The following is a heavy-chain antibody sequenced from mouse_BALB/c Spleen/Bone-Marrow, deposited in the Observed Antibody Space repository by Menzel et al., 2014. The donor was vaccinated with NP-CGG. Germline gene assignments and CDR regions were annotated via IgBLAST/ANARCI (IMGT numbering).Heavy chain of an antibody. D-gene: IGHD2-1*01. CDR3: ARGNYGNYVDYFDY. CDR1: GFPFSSYG. V-gene: IGHV5-6-3*01. J-gene: IGHJ2*01. CDR2: INSNGGST. Sequence: EVKLVESGGGLVQPGGSLKLSCAASGFPFSSYGMSWVRQTPDKRLGLVASINSNGGSTYYPDSVKGRFTISRDSAKNTLSLQMSSLKSEDTAMYYCARGNYGNYVDYFDYWGQGTTLTVSS.